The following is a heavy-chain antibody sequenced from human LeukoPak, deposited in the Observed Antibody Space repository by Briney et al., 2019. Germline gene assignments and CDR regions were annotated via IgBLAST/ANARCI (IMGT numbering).Heavy chain of an antibody. CDR3: ASCSESDYYYYGMDV. D-gene: IGHD3-10*02. Sequence: PGGSLRLSCAASGFTLRSYTMNWVRQAPGKGLEWVSSIGISSNKIYYADSVKGRFIISRDNARNSLYLQMNSLRAEDTAVYYCASCSESDYYYYGMDVWGQGTTVTVSS. V-gene: IGHV3-21*01. CDR2: IGISSNKI. CDR1: GFTLRSYT. J-gene: IGHJ6*02.